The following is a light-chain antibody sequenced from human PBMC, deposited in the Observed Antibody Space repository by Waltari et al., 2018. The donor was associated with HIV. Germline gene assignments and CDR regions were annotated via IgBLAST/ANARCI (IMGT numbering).Light chain of an antibody. CDR2: ANN. Sequence: QSVRTQPPSASGTPGQRLTISGAGSSSNIGGGTVNGYQQFTGTAPKLLMSANNKRPSGVPDRFSGSKSGTSASLTISGLQSEDEADYYCAAWDDSLKSMVFGGGTKLTVL. CDR1: SSNIGGGT. V-gene: IGLV1-44*01. J-gene: IGLJ2*01. CDR3: AAWDDSLKSMV.